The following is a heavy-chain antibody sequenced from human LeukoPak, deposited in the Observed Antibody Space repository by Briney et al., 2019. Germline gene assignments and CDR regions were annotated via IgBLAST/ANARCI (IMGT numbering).Heavy chain of an antibody. D-gene: IGHD6-13*01. CDR3: ARALEYSSSWYYYYYMDV. CDR2: ISYDGSNK. V-gene: IGHV3-30-3*01. CDR1: GFTFSSYA. J-gene: IGHJ6*03. Sequence: GRSLRLSCAASGFTFSSYAMHWVRQAPGKGLEWVAVISYDGSNKYYADSVKGRFTISRDNSKNTLYLQMNSLRAEDTAVYYCARALEYSSSWYYYYYMDVWGKGTTVTVSS.